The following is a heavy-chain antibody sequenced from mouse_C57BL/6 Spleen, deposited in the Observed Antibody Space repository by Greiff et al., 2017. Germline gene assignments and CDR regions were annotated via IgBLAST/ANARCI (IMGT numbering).Heavy chain of an antibody. J-gene: IGHJ2*01. Sequence: EVMLVESGGDLVKPGGSLKLSCAASGFTFSSYGMSWVRQTPDKRLEWVATISSGGSYTYYPDSVKGRFTISRDNAKNTLYLQMSSLKSEDTAMYYCARRAGTDYFDYWGQGTTLTVSS. CDR1: GFTFSSYG. CDR3: ARRAGTDYFDY. CDR2: ISSGGSYT. D-gene: IGHD4-1*01. V-gene: IGHV5-6*02.